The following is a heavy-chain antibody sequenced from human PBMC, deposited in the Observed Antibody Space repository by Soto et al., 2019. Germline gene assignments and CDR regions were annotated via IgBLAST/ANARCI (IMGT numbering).Heavy chain of an antibody. D-gene: IGHD2-15*01. V-gene: IGHV1-18*01. CDR2: ISAYNGNT. CDR3: ATFTYCSGGSCHPGPFDY. Sequence: ASVKVSCKASGYTFTSYGISWVRQAPGQGLEWMGWISAYNGNTNYAQKLQGRVTMTTDTSTSTAYMELRSLRSDDTAVYYCATFTYCSGGSCHPGPFDYWGQGTLVTVSS. CDR1: GYTFTSYG. J-gene: IGHJ4*02.